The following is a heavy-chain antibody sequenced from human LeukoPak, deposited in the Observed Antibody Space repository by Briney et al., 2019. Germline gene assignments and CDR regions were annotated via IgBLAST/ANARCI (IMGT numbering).Heavy chain of an antibody. Sequence: PSETLSLTCAVYGGSFSGYYWSWIRQPPGKGLEWIGEINHSGSTNYNPSLESRVTISVDTSKNQFSLKLSSVTAADTAVYYCARDPYYYGSGRPGFDYWGQGTLVTVSS. CDR1: GGSFSGYY. J-gene: IGHJ4*02. CDR3: ARDPYYYGSGRPGFDY. D-gene: IGHD3-10*01. V-gene: IGHV4-34*01. CDR2: INHSGST.